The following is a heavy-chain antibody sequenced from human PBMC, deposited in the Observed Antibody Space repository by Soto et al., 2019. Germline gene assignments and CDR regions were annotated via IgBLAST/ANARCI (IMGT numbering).Heavy chain of an antibody. CDR3: ARVLSRYYYDSSGYPYYFDY. Sequence: EVQLVETGGGLIQPGGSLRLSCAASGFTVSSNYMSWVRQAPGKGLEWVSVIYSGGSTYYADSVKGRFTISRDNSKNTLYLQMNSLRAEDTAVYYCARVLSRYYYDSSGYPYYFDYWGQGTLVTVSS. CDR2: IYSGGST. D-gene: IGHD3-22*01. V-gene: IGHV3-53*02. CDR1: GFTVSSNY. J-gene: IGHJ4*02.